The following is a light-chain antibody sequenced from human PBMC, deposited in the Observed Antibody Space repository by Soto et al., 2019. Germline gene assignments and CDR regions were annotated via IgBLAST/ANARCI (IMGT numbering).Light chain of an antibody. CDR2: TAS. Sequence: AIPMTPPPTSRSAFVRERVILTSPASQGIRSELGWYQQKPGKAPNLLIYTASTLQSGVPSRFSGSGSGTDFTLTISSLQPEDFATYYCIQDYNYPLTFGGGTKVDIK. CDR3: IQDYNYPLT. CDR1: QGIRSE. J-gene: IGKJ4*01. V-gene: IGKV1-6*02.